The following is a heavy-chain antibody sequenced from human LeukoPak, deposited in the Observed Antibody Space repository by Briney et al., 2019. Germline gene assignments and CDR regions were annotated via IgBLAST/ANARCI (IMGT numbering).Heavy chain of an antibody. CDR3: ARDLRYYYGSGSYENWFDP. V-gene: IGHV4-39*07. Sequence: SETLSLTCTVSGGSISSSSYYWGWIRQPPGKGLEWIGSIYYSGSTYYNPSLKSRVTISVDTSKNQFSLKLSSVTAADTAVYYCARDLRYYYGSGSYENWFDPWGQGTLVTVSS. CDR1: GGSISSSSYY. D-gene: IGHD3-10*01. CDR2: IYYSGST. J-gene: IGHJ5*02.